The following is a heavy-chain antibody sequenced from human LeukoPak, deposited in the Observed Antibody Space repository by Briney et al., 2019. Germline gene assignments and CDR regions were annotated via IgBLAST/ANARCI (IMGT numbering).Heavy chain of an antibody. CDR1: GGSFSGYY. D-gene: IGHD2-15*01. Sequence: ASETLSLTCAVYGGSFSGYYWSWIRQPPGKGLEWIGEINHSGSTNYNPSLKSRVTISVDTSKNQFSLKLSSVTAADTAVYYCARDRGYCSGGSCYRWFDPWGQGTLVTVSS. J-gene: IGHJ5*02. V-gene: IGHV4-34*01. CDR3: ARDRGYCSGGSCYRWFDP. CDR2: INHSGST.